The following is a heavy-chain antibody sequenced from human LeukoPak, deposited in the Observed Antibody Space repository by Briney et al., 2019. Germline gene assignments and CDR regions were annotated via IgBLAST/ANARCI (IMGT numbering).Heavy chain of an antibody. CDR3: ARGEVVRREYYYYYMDV. J-gene: IGHJ6*03. V-gene: IGHV1-8*01. CDR1: GYTFTCYD. CDR2: MNPNSGNT. D-gene: IGHD3-10*01. Sequence: AASVKVSCKASGYTFTCYDINWVRQATGQGLEWMGWMNPNSGNTGYAQKFQGRVTMTRNTSISTAYMELSSLRSEDTAVYYCARGEVVRREYYYYYMDVWGKGTTVTVSS.